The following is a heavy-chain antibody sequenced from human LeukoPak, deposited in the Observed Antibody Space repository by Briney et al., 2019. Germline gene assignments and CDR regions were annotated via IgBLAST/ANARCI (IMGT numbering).Heavy chain of an antibody. CDR2: INPNSGGT. V-gene: IGHV1-2*02. D-gene: IGHD2-15*01. CDR3: ARGYCSGGSCYFIFDC. CDR1: GYAFTGYY. Sequence: ASVKVSCKASGYAFTGYYMHWVRQAPGQGLEWMGWINPNSGGTNYAQKFQGRVTMTRDTSISTAYMELSRLRSDDTAVYYCARGYCSGGSCYFIFDCWGQGTLVTVSS. J-gene: IGHJ4*02.